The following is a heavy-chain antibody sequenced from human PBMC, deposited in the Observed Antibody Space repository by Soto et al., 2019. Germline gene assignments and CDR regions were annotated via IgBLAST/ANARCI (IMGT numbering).Heavy chain of an antibody. Sequence: GGSLRLSCAASGFTFSSYAMSWVRQAPGKGLEWVSAISGSGGSTYYADSVKGRFTISRDNSKNTLYLQMNSLRAEDTAVYYCAKDGLSIVATIYLDYWGQGTLVTVSS. J-gene: IGHJ4*02. CDR2: ISGSGGST. V-gene: IGHV3-23*01. D-gene: IGHD5-12*01. CDR3: AKDGLSIVATIYLDY. CDR1: GFTFSSYA.